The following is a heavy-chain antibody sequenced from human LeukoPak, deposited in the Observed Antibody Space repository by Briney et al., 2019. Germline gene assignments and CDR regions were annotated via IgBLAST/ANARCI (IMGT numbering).Heavy chain of an antibody. J-gene: IGHJ4*02. CDR2: ISGSGGST. Sequence: GGFLRLSCAASGFTFSSYAMSWVRQAPGKGLEWVSAISGSGGSTYYADSVKGRFTISRDNSKNTLYLQMNSLRAEDTAVYYCAKDQTGYSSSWYGWAFDYWGQGTLVTVSS. D-gene: IGHD6-13*01. CDR1: GFTFSSYA. CDR3: AKDQTGYSSSWYGWAFDY. V-gene: IGHV3-23*01.